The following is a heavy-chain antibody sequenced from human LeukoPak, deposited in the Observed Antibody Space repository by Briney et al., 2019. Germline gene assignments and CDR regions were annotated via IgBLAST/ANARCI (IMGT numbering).Heavy chain of an antibody. CDR2: IWYDGSNK. V-gene: IGHV3-33*01. D-gene: IGHD2-2*01. Sequence: PGGSLRLSCAASGFTFSSYGMHWVRQAPVKGLEWVAVIWYDGSNKYYADSVKGRFTISRDNSKNTLYLQMNSLRAEDTAVYYCARVYCSSTSCHRYGMDVWGQGTTVTVSS. CDR3: ARVYCSSTSCHRYGMDV. CDR1: GFTFSSYG. J-gene: IGHJ6*02.